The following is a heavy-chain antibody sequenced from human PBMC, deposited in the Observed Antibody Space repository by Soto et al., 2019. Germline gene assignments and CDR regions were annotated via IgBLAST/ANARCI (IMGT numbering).Heavy chain of an antibody. CDR3: ARGGYYYENSGQNAYDY. V-gene: IGHV4-31*03. CDR2: IYYGGST. D-gene: IGHD3-22*01. Sequence: SETLSLTCTVSGGSISSGGYYWSWIRQHPGKGLEWIGYIYYGGSTYYNPSLKSRATISGDTSKNQFSLKLSSVTAADTAVYYCARGGYYYENSGQNAYDYWGQGILVTVSA. CDR1: GGSISSGGYY. J-gene: IGHJ4*01.